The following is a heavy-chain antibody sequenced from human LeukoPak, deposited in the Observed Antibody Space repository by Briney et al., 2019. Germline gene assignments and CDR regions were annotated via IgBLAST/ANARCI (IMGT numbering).Heavy chain of an antibody. V-gene: IGHV3-66*01. CDR2: IDSGGST. D-gene: IGHD5-18*01. Sequence: GGSLRLSCAASGFTVSSNYMSWVRQAPGKGLEWVSVIDSGGSTYYADSVKGRFTISRDNSRNTLYLQMNSLRAEDTAVYYCARDSRGYNYGRPPDYWGQGTLVTVSS. CDR3: ARDSRGYNYGRPPDY. CDR1: GFTVSSNY. J-gene: IGHJ4*02.